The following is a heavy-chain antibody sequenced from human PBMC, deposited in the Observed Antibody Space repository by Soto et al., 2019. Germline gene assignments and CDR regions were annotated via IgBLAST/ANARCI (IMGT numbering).Heavy chain of an antibody. CDR2: ISGSGGST. V-gene: IGHV3-23*01. Sequence: EVQLLESGGGLVQPGVSLRLSCAASGFSFSSYAMSWVRQAPGKGLEWVSAISGSGGSTYYADSVKGRFTISRDNSKNTLYLQMNRLRAEDTAVYYCAKDVGYKVRPTSDYWGQGTLVTVSS. J-gene: IGHJ4*02. CDR3: AKDVGYKVRPTSDY. CDR1: GFSFSSYA. D-gene: IGHD6-25*01.